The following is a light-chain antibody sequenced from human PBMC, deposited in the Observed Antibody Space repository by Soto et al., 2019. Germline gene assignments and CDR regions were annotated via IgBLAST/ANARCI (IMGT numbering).Light chain of an antibody. CDR1: QSLLHSNGYNY. V-gene: IGKV2-28*01. Sequence: DIVVTQSPLSLPVTPGEPASISCSSSQSLLHSNGYNYLDWYLQKPGQSPQLLIYLGSYRASGVPDRFSGSGSGTDFTLQISRVEAEDVGVYFCMQRLEAPLTFGGGTNVDIK. CDR2: LGS. J-gene: IGKJ4*01. CDR3: MQRLEAPLT.